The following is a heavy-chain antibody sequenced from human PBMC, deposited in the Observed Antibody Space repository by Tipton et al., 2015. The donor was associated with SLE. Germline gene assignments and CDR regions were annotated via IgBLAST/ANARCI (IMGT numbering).Heavy chain of an antibody. D-gene: IGHD2-15*01. V-gene: IGHV4-4*07. CDR2: IYTSGTT. CDR3: ARGDIYCGGGSCYDY. CDR1: GGSISSFY. Sequence: TLSLTCTVSGGSISSFYLNWIRQPAGKELEWIGRIYTSGTTNYNPSLKSRVTISVDTSKNQFSLRLRSVTAADTAVYYCARGDIYCGGGSCYDYWGQGTLVTVSS. J-gene: IGHJ4*02.